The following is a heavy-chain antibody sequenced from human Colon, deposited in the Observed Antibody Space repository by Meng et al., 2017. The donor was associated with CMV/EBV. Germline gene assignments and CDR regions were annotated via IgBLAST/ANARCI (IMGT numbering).Heavy chain of an antibody. Sequence: QVQLVQSGAEVKKPGASVKVSCKASGYTFTNYGMYWVRQAAGQGLEWMGRVDPGGGAKYTQKFQGRVTMTRDTSTSTVHMELNSLTFADTAVYYCARELGGTYYFDFWGQGTLVTVSS. CDR3: ARELGGTYYFDF. D-gene: IGHD1-26*01. CDR1: GYTFTNYG. V-gene: IGHV1-46*01. J-gene: IGHJ4*02. CDR2: VDPGGGA.